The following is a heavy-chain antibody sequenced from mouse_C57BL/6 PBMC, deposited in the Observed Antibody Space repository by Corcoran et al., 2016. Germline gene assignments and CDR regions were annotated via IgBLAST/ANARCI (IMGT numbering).Heavy chain of an antibody. D-gene: IGHD2-10*01. CDR3: ARDLLLAMDY. J-gene: IGHJ4*01. CDR1: GYTFTEYN. CDR2: INPYNGGT. V-gene: IGHV1-19*01. Sequence: EVQLQQSGPVLVKPGASVKMSCKASGYTFTEYNMNWVKQSHGKSLEWIGVINPYNGGTSYNQKFKGKATLTVDKSSSTAYMELNSLTSEDSAVYYCARDLLLAMDYWGQGPSVTVSS.